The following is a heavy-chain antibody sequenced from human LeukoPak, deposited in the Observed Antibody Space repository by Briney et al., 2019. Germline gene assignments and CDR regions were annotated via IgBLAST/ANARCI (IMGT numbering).Heavy chain of an antibody. Sequence: PGGSLRLSCAASGFTFTNYSMNWVRQAPGKGLEWVAVISYDGSNKYYADSVKGRFTISRDNSKNTLYLQMNSLRAEDTAVYYCARARTVTYTKHFDHWGQGTLVTVSS. V-gene: IGHV3-30*03. CDR3: ARARTVTYTKHFDH. CDR1: GFTFTNYS. J-gene: IGHJ4*02. CDR2: ISYDGSNK. D-gene: IGHD4-17*01.